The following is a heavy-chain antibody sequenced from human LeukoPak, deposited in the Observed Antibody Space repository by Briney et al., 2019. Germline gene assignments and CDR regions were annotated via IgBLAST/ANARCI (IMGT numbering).Heavy chain of an antibody. V-gene: IGHV4-39*01. D-gene: IGHD3-3*01. Sequence: SETLSLTCTVSGGSISSSSYYWGWIRQPPGKGLEWIGSIYYSGSTYYNPSLKSRVTISVDTSKNQFSLKLSSVTAADTAVYYCARAGRDLIRFNWGQGTLVTVSS. CDR2: IYYSGST. J-gene: IGHJ4*02. CDR3: ARAGRDLIRFN. CDR1: GGSISSSSYY.